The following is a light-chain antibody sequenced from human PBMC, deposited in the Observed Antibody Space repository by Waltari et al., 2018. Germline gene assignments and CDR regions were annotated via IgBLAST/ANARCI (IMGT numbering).Light chain of an antibody. V-gene: IGLV2-11*01. CDR2: DVT. CDR1: TNDLGSYYY. J-gene: IGLJ3*02. CDR3: CSYAGSYTWV. Sequence: SALTQPRSVSGSPGQSVTISCTGTTNDLGSYYYVPWYQQPPGKAPKLIIFDVTKRPSGVPDRLSGSKSGNTASLTISGLRAEDEAEYYCCSYAGSYTWVFGGGTKLTVV.